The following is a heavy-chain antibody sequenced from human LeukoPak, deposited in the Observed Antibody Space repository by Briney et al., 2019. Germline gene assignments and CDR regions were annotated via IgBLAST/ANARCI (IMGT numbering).Heavy chain of an antibody. Sequence: ASVKVSCKVSGYTLTELSMHWVRQALGKGLEWMGGFDPEDGERFYAQKFQGRVTMTEDTSTDTAYMELSSLRSEDTAVYYCATVYSYDSSAYYRLDYWGQGTLVTVSS. CDR2: FDPEDGER. CDR3: ATVYSYDSSAYYRLDY. V-gene: IGHV1-24*01. J-gene: IGHJ4*02. D-gene: IGHD3-22*01. CDR1: GYTLTELS.